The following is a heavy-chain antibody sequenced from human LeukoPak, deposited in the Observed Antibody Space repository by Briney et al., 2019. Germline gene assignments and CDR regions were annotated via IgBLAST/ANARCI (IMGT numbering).Heavy chain of an antibody. D-gene: IGHD6-13*01. J-gene: IGHJ6*02. V-gene: IGHV3-7*01. CDR1: GFTFSSYW. Sequence: GGSLRLSCAASGFTFSSYWMSWVRQAPGKGLEWVANIKQDGSEKYYVDSVKGRFTISRDNAKNSLYLQMNSLRAEDTAVYYCAREDSRSWYLGWGRDYYGMDVWAKGPRSPSP. CDR2: IKQDGSEK. CDR3: AREDSRSWYLGWGRDYYGMDV.